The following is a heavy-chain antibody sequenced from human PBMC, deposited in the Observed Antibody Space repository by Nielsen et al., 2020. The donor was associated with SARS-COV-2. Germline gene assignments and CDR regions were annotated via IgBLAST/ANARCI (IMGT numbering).Heavy chain of an antibody. V-gene: IGHV3-7*03. Sequence: ESPKTPCAALGFTLSSYWMNWGRQAPGKGLEWVANIKQDGSEKYYGDSVKGRFTISRDNAKNSLYLQMNSLRAEDTAVYYCAKDRYTIFGVVAYFDYWGQGTLVTVSS. CDR2: IKQDGSEK. J-gene: IGHJ4*02. D-gene: IGHD3-3*01. CDR1: GFTLSSYW. CDR3: AKDRYTIFGVVAYFDY.